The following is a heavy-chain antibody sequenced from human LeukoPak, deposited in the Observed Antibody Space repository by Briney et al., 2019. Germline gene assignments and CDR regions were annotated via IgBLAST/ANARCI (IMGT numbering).Heavy chain of an antibody. CDR1: GFTFSSHW. D-gene: IGHD3-22*01. J-gene: IGHJ4*02. CDR2: IKQDGSEK. CDR3: ARDLNPHYYDSSGPLRS. Sequence: GGSLRLSCAASGFTFSSHWMRWVRQAPGKGLEWVANIKQDGSEKYYVDSVKGRFTISRDNAKNSLYLQMNSLRAEDTAVYYCARDLNPHYYDSSGPLRSWGQGTLVTVSS. V-gene: IGHV3-7*01.